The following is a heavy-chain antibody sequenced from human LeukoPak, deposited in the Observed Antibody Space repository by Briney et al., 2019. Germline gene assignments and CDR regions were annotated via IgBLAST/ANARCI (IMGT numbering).Heavy chain of an antibody. J-gene: IGHJ4*02. CDR2: LFYGGSI. V-gene: IGHV4-39*02. CDR3: AGLFVGEYYGSGYYFDD. Sequence: WVRQAPGKGLEWVGTLFYGGSISYNPSLKSRVTISVDASKNHLSLKLNSVTAADTAVYFCAGLFVGEYYGSGYYFDDWGQGTLVTVTS. D-gene: IGHD3-10*01.